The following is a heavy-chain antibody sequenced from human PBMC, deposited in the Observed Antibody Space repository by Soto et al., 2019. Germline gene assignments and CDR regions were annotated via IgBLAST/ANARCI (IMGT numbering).Heavy chain of an antibody. CDR1: GGSITNGDYY. J-gene: IGHJ4*02. V-gene: IGHV4-31*03. D-gene: IGHD2-2*01. Sequence: QVQLQESGPGLVRPSQTLSLTCTVSGGSITNGDYYWNWIRQHPGKGLEWIGYINYRGTTFYTPSLKSRLFISVETSKNQFSLNLSSVTAADTAVYFCARDAPGEAPYWGQGTLVTVSS. CDR3: ARDAPGEAPY. CDR2: INYRGTT.